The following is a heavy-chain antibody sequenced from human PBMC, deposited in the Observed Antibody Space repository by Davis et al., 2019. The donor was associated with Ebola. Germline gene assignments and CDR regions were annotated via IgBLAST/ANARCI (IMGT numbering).Heavy chain of an antibody. V-gene: IGHV1-18*01. CDR2: ISAYYGTT. J-gene: IGHJ4*02. CDR1: GYTFTTYG. CDR3: ARRADY. Sequence: ASVKVSCKASGYTFTTYGISWVRQAPGQGLEWMGWISAYYGTTNYAQSLQGRVTMTRDTSTSTAHMELRGLRSDDTAVYYCARRADYWGQGTLVTVSS.